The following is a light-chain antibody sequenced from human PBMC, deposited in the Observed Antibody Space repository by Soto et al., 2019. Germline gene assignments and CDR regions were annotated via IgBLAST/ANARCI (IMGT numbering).Light chain of an antibody. CDR3: SSYTTSNTRQIV. Sequence: QSVLTQPASVSGSPGQSITIYCTGTSSDVGGYNYVSWYQHHPGKAPKLMIFDVSNRPSGVSNRFSGSKSGNTASLTISGLQSEDEADYYCSSYTTSNTRQIVFGTGTKVTVL. J-gene: IGLJ1*01. CDR2: DVS. V-gene: IGLV2-14*03. CDR1: SSDVGGYNY.